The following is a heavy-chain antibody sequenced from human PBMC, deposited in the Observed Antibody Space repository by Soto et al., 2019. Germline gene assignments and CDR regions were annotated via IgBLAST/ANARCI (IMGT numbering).Heavy chain of an antibody. CDR3: ASTTTMIVVALDS. V-gene: IGHV1-69*02. J-gene: IGHJ4*02. CDR2: IIPILGIA. Sequence: QVQLVQSGAEVKKPGSSVKVSCKASGGTFSSYTISWVRQAPGQGLEWMGRIIPILGIANYAQKFQGRVTITADKSTSTAYMELSSLRSEDTAVYYCASTTTMIVVALDSWGQGTLVTVSS. D-gene: IGHD3-22*01. CDR1: GGTFSSYT.